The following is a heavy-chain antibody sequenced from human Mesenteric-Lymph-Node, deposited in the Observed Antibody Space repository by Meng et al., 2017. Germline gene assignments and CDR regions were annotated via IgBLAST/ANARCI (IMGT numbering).Heavy chain of an antibody. CDR1: GFIFSSYA. CDR3: AKELARWFGESRENDDFDI. CDR2: ISGSGGST. V-gene: IGHV3-23*01. D-gene: IGHD3-10*01. Sequence: GESLKISCAASGFIFSSYAMSWVRQAPGKGLEWVSVISGSGGSTYYADSVKGRFTISRDNSKNTLYLQMNSLRAEDTAVYYCAKELARWFGESRENDDFDIWGQGTMVTVSS. J-gene: IGHJ3*02.